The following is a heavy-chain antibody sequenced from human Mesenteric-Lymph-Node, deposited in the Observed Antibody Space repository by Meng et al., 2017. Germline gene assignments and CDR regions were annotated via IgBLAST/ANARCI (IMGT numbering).Heavy chain of an antibody. Sequence: SVKVSCKASGGTFSSYAISWVRQAPGQGLEWMGGIIPIFGTANYAQKFQGRVTMTTDTSTSTAYMELRSLRSDDTAVYYCARAEAYCTNGVCYSNWFDPWGQGTLVTVSS. CDR2: IIPIFGTA. J-gene: IGHJ5*02. CDR3: ARAEAYCTNGVCYSNWFDP. V-gene: IGHV1-69*05. D-gene: IGHD2-8*01. CDR1: GGTFSSYA.